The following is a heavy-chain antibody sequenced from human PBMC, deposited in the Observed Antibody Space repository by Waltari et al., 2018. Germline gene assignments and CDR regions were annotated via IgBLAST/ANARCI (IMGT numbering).Heavy chain of an antibody. D-gene: IGHD6-13*01. Sequence: EVQLVQSGAEVKKPGATVKISCQVSGYTFTDYYMHWVQQAPGKGLEWMGLVDPEDGETIYAEKFQGRVTITADTSTDTAYMELSSLRSEDTAVYYCAKGSRIAAAGSGDYFDYWGQGTLVTVSS. CDR3: AKGSRIAAAGSGDYFDY. V-gene: IGHV1-69-2*01. J-gene: IGHJ4*02. CDR2: VDPEDGET. CDR1: GYTFTDYY.